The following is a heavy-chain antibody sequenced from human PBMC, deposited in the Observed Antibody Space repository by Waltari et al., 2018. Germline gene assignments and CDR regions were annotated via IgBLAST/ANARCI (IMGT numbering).Heavy chain of an antibody. CDR3: ATEVEMSASGQLDY. J-gene: IGHJ4*02. D-gene: IGHD1-1*01. Sequence: QVQLVQSGAEVKKTGASVKVSCKVSGYTLIEFSMHWVRLAPGKGLEWMGGVDPEDGETIYAQMFQGRVTMTLDTSKNTAYMELTSLRSEDTAVYYCATEVEMSASGQLDYWGQGTLVTVAS. V-gene: IGHV1-24*01. CDR1: GYTLIEFS. CDR2: VDPEDGET.